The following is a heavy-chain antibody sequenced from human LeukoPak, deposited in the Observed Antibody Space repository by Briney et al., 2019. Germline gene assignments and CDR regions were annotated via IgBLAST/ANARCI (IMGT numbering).Heavy chain of an antibody. CDR3: ARVPFIAAARRDYYYYMDV. D-gene: IGHD6-13*01. CDR1: GYTLTELS. Sequence: ASVKVSCKVSGYTLTELSMHWVRQAPGKGLEWMGGFDPEDGETIYAQKFQGRVTITADESTSTAYMELSSLRSEDTAVYYCARVPFIAAARRDYYYYMDVWGKGTTVTISS. J-gene: IGHJ6*03. CDR2: FDPEDGET. V-gene: IGHV1-24*01.